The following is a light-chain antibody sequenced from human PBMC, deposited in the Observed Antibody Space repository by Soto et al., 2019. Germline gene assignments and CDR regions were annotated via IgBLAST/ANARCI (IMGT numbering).Light chain of an antibody. CDR1: SSDVGGYNY. CDR3: CSYAGSSLPLI. Sequence: QSALTQPASVSGSPGQSITISCTGTSSDVGGYNYVSWYQQHPGKAPKLMIYEVSKRPSGVSNRFSGSKSGNTASLTISGLQAEDEADYYCCSYAGSSLPLIFGTGTKVTVL. CDR2: EVS. J-gene: IGLJ1*01. V-gene: IGLV2-23*02.